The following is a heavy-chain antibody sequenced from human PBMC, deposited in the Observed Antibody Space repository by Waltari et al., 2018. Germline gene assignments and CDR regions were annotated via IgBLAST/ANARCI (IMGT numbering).Heavy chain of an antibody. J-gene: IGHJ6*03. Sequence: QVQLQESGPGLVKPSETLSLTCAVSGYSISSGYYWGWIRQPPGKGLEWLGSIYHSGSPYSPPSLKSLVTISVDTSNNQFSLQLSSLTAADTAVYYCARHGGSGWLEWRIYYYYYYMDVWGKGTTVTVSS. D-gene: IGHD3-3*01. CDR3: ARHGGSGWLEWRIYYYYYYMDV. CDR1: GYSISSGYY. V-gene: IGHV4-38-2*01. CDR2: IYHSGSP.